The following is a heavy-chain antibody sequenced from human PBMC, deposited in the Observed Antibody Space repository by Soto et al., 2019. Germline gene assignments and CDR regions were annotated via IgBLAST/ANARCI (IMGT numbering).Heavy chain of an antibody. Sequence: SETLSLTCTVSGGSITSSDYYWGWIRQPPGKGLECIGNIYYIENTFYNESLNSRFTVSVDTSKNQFSLILISVTASDTPVYFCWSLRVPKYYFDFWCQRALVILS. J-gene: IGHJ4*02. CDR1: GGSITSSDYY. V-gene: IGHV4-39*01. CDR3: WSLRVPKYYFDF. CDR2: IYYIENT.